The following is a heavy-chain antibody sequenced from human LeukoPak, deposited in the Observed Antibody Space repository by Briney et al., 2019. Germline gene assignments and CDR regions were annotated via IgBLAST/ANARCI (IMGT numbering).Heavy chain of an antibody. CDR2: FDPEDGET. CDR1: GYTLTELS. J-gene: IGHJ4*02. D-gene: IGHD3-10*01. Sequence: ASVKVSCKVSGYTLTELSTHWVRQAPGKGLEWMGGFDPEDGETIYAQKFQGRVTMTEDTSTDTAYMELSSLRSEDTAVYYCATAMVRGVIKTPFDYWGQGTLVTVSS. CDR3: ATAMVRGVIKTPFDY. V-gene: IGHV1-24*01.